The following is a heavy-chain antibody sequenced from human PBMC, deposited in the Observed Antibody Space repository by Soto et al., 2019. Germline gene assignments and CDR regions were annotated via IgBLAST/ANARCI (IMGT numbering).Heavy chain of an antibody. CDR2: VSHSGST. CDR1: GGSISLYY. Sequence: QVQLQESGPGLVKPSETLSLTCTVSGGSISLYYWSWIRQTPGKGLEYIGQVSHSGSTKYNPSLKTRVTISVDTSKNQFSLNLNSVTAADTAVYYCARGGDSSRTGWFDPWGQGTLVTVSS. J-gene: IGHJ5*02. V-gene: IGHV4-59*01. D-gene: IGHD6-13*01. CDR3: ARGGDSSRTGWFDP.